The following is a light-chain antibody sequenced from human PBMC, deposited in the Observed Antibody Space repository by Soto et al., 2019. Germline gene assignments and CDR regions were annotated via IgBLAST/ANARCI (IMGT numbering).Light chain of an antibody. J-gene: IGLJ2*01. CDR3: CSYSGSDSLL. CDR2: DVS. V-gene: IGLV2-11*01. CDR1: SSDVGSYNY. Sequence: QSALTQPRSVSGSPGESVTISCSGTSSDVGSYNYVSWYRQYPGKAPKVMIYDVSERPSEVPVRFSGSKSGNTASLTISGLQAEDEAEYFCCSYSGSDSLLFGGGTKLTVL.